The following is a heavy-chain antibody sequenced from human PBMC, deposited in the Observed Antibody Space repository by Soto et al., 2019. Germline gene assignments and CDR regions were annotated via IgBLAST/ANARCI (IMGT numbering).Heavy chain of an antibody. D-gene: IGHD1-7*01. CDR1: GLTFSNYA. J-gene: IGHJ4*02. V-gene: IGHV3-23*01. CDR3: AKNQERELPRVIDF. CDR2: MSGSSSTT. Sequence: GGSLRLSCATSGLTFSNYAMSWVRQAPGGGLEWVSSMSGSSSTTYYADSVRGRFTISRDRSKNTLYLQMSSLRAEDTALYYCAKNQERELPRVIDFWGQGTLVTVPS.